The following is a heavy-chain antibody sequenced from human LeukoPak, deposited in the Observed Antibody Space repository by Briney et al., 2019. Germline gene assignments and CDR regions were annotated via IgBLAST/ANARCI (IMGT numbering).Heavy chain of an antibody. V-gene: IGHV3-23*01. CDR3: AIDPYSSGWMGGDCFDY. Sequence: GGSLRLSCAASGFSFSTYAMSWVRQAPGKGLEFVSSVGAGGGSTYYADSVKGRFAISRDNSASTLYLQMNSLRADDTAIYFCAIDPYSSGWMGGDCFDYWGQGTLVTVSS. CDR2: VGAGGGST. D-gene: IGHD6-19*01. CDR1: GFSFSTYA. J-gene: IGHJ4*02.